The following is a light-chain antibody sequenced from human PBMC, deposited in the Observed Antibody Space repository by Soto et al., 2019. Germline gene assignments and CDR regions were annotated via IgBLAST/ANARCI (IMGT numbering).Light chain of an antibody. V-gene: IGKV3-15*01. CDR1: QSVSTH. J-gene: IGKJ1*01. Sequence: DIVITQSPSTQCVSPGVRGTLSCRASQSVSTHLAWYQQKPGQAPTLLIYGASTRATGIPARFGGSGSGTEFTLTVCGLQSEDFAVYYCQQYDNWPPWTCGQGTKVEI. CDR2: GAS. CDR3: QQYDNWPPWT.